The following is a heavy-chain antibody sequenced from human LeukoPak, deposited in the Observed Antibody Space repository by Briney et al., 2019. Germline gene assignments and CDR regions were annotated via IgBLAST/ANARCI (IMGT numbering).Heavy chain of an antibody. CDR1: GFTFSSYA. D-gene: IGHD3-22*01. Sequence: GGSLRLSCAASGFTFSSYAMSWVSQAPGKGLEWVSAISGSGGSTYYADSVKGRFTISRDNSKNTLYLQMNSLRAEDTAVYYCAKDSPLGYYYDSSGYYPSIYWGQGTLVTVSS. CDR2: ISGSGGST. CDR3: AKDSPLGYYYDSSGYYPSIY. V-gene: IGHV3-23*01. J-gene: IGHJ4*02.